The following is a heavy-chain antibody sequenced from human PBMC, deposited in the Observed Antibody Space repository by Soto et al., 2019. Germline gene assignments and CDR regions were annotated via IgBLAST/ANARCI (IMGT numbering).Heavy chain of an antibody. Sequence: QVQLVQSGAEVKKPGSSVKVSCKASGGTFSSYAISWVRQAPGQGLEWMGAIIPIFGAPKYAQKFQGRVTITADESTNTAYMELSSLRSEDTAVYYCARSHPEIDTIFGGEDTWGQGTLVTVSS. V-gene: IGHV1-69*12. CDR1: GGTFSSYA. J-gene: IGHJ5*02. D-gene: IGHD3-3*01. CDR2: IIPIFGAP. CDR3: ARSHPEIDTIFGGEDT.